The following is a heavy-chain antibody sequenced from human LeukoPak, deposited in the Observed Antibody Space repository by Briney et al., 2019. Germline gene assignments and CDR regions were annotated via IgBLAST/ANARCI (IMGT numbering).Heavy chain of an antibody. V-gene: IGHV1-2*02. D-gene: IGHD3-22*01. Sequence: ASVKVSCKASGYTFTGYYMHWVRQAPGQGLEWMGWINPNSGGTNYAQKFQGRVTMTGDTSISTAYMELSRLRSDDTAVYYCAAYYYDSSGYTYDYWGQGTLVTVSS. CDR2: INPNSGGT. CDR1: GYTFTGYY. CDR3: AAYYYDSSGYTYDY. J-gene: IGHJ4*02.